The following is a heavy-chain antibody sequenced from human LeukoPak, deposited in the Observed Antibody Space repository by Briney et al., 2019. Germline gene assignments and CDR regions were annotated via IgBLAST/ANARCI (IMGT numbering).Heavy chain of an antibody. CDR2: VSGSGGST. CDR1: GFTFSTYG. J-gene: IGHJ4*02. Sequence: GGSLRLSCAASGFTFSTYGMSWVRQAPGKGLEWVSVVSGSGGSTYYADSVKGRFTISRDNSKNTLSLQMNSLRAEDTAVYYCAKGYRYSDYWGQGTLVTVSS. D-gene: IGHD1-26*01. V-gene: IGHV3-23*01. CDR3: AKGYRYSDY.